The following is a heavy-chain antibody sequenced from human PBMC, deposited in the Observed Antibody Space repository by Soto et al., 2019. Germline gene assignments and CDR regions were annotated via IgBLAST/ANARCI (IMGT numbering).Heavy chain of an antibody. CDR2: IYYSGST. V-gene: IGHV4-39*01. CDR3: ARQSWYSSSPLDY. D-gene: IGHD6-6*01. CDR1: GFTVSSNY. J-gene: IGHJ4*02. Sequence: GSLRLSCAASGFTVSSNYMSWVRQAPGKGLEWIGSIYYSGSTYYNPSLKSRVTISVDTSKNQFSLKLSSVTAADTAVYYCARQSWYSSSPLDYWGQGTLVTVSS.